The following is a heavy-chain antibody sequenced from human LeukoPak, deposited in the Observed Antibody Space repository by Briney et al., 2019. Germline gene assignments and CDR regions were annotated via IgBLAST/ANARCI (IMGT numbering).Heavy chain of an antibody. J-gene: IGHJ4*02. V-gene: IGHV1-2*02. Sequence: ASVKVSCKTSGYTFTKYYMHWVRQAPGQGLEWMGGMNPNSGDTNYTQKFQGRVTMTRDTSINTAYMELSRLKSDDTAVYYCATSSGYSHTWGAFDYWGQGALVTVSS. D-gene: IGHD5-18*01. CDR1: GYTFTKYY. CDR2: MNPNSGDT. CDR3: ATSSGYSHTWGAFDY.